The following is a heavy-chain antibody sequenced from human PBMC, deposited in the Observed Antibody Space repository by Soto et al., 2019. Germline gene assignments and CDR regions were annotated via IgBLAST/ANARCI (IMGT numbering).Heavy chain of an antibody. D-gene: IGHD2-8*01. V-gene: IGHV4-39*01. J-gene: IGHJ4*02. CDR1: GASISSRDRY. Sequence: PSETLSLTCTVSGASISSRDRYWGWIRQTPGKGLEWIGNIDYNGVTYYNPSLKSRVTVSKDTSKNQFSLKVASVTAADTAIYYCGRVMIGTSRHTDSDYWGQGTQVTVSS. CDR3: GRVMIGTSRHTDSDY. CDR2: IDYNGVT.